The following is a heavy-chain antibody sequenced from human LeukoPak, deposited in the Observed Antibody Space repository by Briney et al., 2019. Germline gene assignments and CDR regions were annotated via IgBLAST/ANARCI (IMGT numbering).Heavy chain of an antibody. D-gene: IGHD6-19*01. V-gene: IGHV4-39*07. Sequence: SETLSLTCTVSGGSISSSSYYWGWIRQPPGKGLEWIGSIYYSGSTYYNPSLKSRVNISLDTPKNQFSLKLISVTAADTAVYFCARLQWLSTPFFWGQGILVTVSS. CDR2: IYYSGST. CDR3: ARLQWLSTPFF. J-gene: IGHJ4*02. CDR1: GGSISSSSYY.